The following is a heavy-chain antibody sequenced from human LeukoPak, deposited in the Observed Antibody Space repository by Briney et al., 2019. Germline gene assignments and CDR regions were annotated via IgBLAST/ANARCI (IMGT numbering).Heavy chain of an antibody. CDR2: ISSSSSTI. V-gene: IGHV3-48*01. J-gene: IGHJ4*02. CDR3: ARLYYYDNGGYFH. CDR1: GFTFSSYS. Sequence: GGSLGLSCAASGFTFSSYSMNWVRQAPGKGLEWVSYISSSSSTIYNADSVKGRFTISRDNAKNSLFLQMDSLRAEDTAVYYCARLYYYDNGGYFHWGQGTLVTVSS. D-gene: IGHD3-22*01.